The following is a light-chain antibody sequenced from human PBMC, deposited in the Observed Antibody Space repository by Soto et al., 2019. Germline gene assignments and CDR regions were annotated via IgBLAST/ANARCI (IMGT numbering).Light chain of an antibody. CDR1: QSVSSNY. CDR3: QQYGNSPRYR. V-gene: IGKV3-20*01. J-gene: IGKJ2*03. Sequence: EIVLTQSPGTLSLSLGERATLSCRASQSVSSNYLAWYQQKPGQAPRLLIDATSSRATGIPDRFSGSGSGTYFTLTISRLEPEDFAVYYWQQYGNSPRYRFGQGTKLEIK. CDR2: ATS.